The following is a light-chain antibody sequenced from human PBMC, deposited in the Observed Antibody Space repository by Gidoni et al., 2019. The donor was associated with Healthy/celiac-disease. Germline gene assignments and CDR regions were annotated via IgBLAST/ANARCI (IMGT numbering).Light chain of an antibody. J-gene: IGKJ3*01. V-gene: IGKV3-11*01. CDR2: DAS. Sequence: EIVLTQSPATLSLSPGERATLSCRASQSVSSYLAWYQQKPGQAPRLLLYDASNRATGIPARFSGSGSGTDFTLTISSLEPEDFAVYYCQQRSNWPVTFGPGTKVDSK. CDR1: QSVSSY. CDR3: QQRSNWPVT.